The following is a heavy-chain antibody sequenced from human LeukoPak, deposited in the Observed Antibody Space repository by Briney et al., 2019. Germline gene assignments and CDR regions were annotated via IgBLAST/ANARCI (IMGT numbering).Heavy chain of an antibody. D-gene: IGHD4-17*01. Sequence: GASVKVSCKASGYTFTSYHISWVRQAPGQGLEWMGWITTYNGNTNYAQKLQGRVTMTTDTSTSTAYMDLRGLRSDDTAVYYCARGYDYGDYVGDSDYWGQGTLVTVSS. CDR3: ARGYDYGDYVGDSDY. CDR1: GYTFTSYH. J-gene: IGHJ4*02. V-gene: IGHV1-18*01. CDR2: ITTYNGNT.